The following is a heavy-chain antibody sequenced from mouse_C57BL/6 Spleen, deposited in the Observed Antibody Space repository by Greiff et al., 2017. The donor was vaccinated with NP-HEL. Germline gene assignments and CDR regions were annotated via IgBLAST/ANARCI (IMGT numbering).Heavy chain of an antibody. J-gene: IGHJ4*01. CDR1: GFSFNTYA. Sequence: EVHLVESGGGLVQPKGSLKLSCAASGFSFNTYAMNWVRQAPGKGLEWVARIRSKSNNYATYYADSVKDRFTISRDDSESMLYLQMNNLKTEDTAMYYCVRHDYSKKAMDYWGQGTSVTVSS. D-gene: IGHD2-5*01. CDR3: VRHDYSKKAMDY. CDR2: IRSKSNNYAT. V-gene: IGHV10-1*01.